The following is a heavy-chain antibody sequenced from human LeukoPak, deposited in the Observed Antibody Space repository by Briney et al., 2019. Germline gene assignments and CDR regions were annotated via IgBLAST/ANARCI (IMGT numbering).Heavy chain of an antibody. V-gene: IGHV3-9*01. CDR2: ICWNSGSI. J-gene: IGHJ3*02. CDR1: GFTFDDYA. CDR3: AKDFSSSWYLRANAFDI. D-gene: IGHD6-13*01. Sequence: GGSLRLSCAASGFTFDDYAMHWVRHAPGKGLEWVSGICWNSGSIGYADSVKGRFTISRDNAKNSLYLQMNSLRAEDTALYYCAKDFSSSWYLRANAFDIWGQGTMVTVSS.